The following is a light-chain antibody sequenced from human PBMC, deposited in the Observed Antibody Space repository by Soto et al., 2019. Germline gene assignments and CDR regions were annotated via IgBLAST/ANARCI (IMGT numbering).Light chain of an antibody. CDR3: QQYGSSPPMYT. CDR1: QSVSSSY. V-gene: IGKV3-20*01. Sequence: EIVLTQSPGTLSLSPGERATLSCRASQSVSSSYLAWYQQKPGQAPRLLIYGASSRATGIQDRFSVSGSGTDFTLTISRLEPEDFAVYYCQQYGSSPPMYTFGQGTKLEIK. J-gene: IGKJ2*01. CDR2: GAS.